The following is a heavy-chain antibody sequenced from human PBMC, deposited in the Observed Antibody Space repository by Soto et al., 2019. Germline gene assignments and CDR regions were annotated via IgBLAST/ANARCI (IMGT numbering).Heavy chain of an antibody. V-gene: IGHV3-30*15. CDR1: GFTFSSYA. D-gene: IGHD3-16*01. Sequence: GGSLRLSCAASGFTFSSYAMHWVRQAPGKGLEWVAVISHDGSITYYSDSVKGRFTMSRDNSNNTLFLQMSSPRSEDTAIYYCAKDEYWESHFYYFMDLWGRGTTVTVSS. CDR2: ISHDGSIT. J-gene: IGHJ6*03. CDR3: AKDEYWESHFYYFMDL.